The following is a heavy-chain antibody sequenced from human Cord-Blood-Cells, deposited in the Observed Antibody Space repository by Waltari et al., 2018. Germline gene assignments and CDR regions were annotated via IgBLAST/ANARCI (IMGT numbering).Heavy chain of an antibody. Sequence: QVQLQESGPGLVKPSETLSLTCTVSGGSISSYYWSWIRQPPGKGLEWIGYIYYSGSTNSNPSLKSRVTISVDTSKNRFSLTLSSVTAADAAVYYCASSLWYNSIWYAFDIWGQGTMVTVSS. CDR3: ASSLWYNSIWYAFDI. CDR2: IYYSGST. CDR1: GGSISSYY. J-gene: IGHJ3*02. D-gene: IGHD6-13*01. V-gene: IGHV4-59*01.